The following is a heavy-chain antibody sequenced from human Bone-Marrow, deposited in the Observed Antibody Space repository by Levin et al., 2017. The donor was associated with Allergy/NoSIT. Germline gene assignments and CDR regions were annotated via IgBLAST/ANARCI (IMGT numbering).Heavy chain of an antibody. J-gene: IGHJ4*02. CDR1: GFTFSSYW. CDR3: ARGKGAGGY. Sequence: GASVKVSCAASGFTFSSYWMTWVRQAPGKGLEWVANIKQDGSEKNYVDSVKGRFTISRDNAKNSLYLQMNSLRAEDTAVYYCARGKGAGGYWGQGTLVTVSS. CDR2: IKQDGSEK. V-gene: IGHV3-7*01.